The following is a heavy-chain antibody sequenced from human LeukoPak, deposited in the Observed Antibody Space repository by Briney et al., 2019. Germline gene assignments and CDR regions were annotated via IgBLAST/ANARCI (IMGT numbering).Heavy chain of an antibody. Sequence: GGSLRLSCAASGFTFSSYSMNWVRQAPGKGLEWVSSISSSSSYIYYADSVKGRFTISRDNAKNSLYLQMNSLRAEDTAVYYCARDRGYYGSGSPYYFDYWGQGTLVTVSS. CDR3: ARDRGYYGSGSPYYFDY. CDR2: ISSSSSYI. V-gene: IGHV3-21*01. J-gene: IGHJ4*02. CDR1: GFTFSSYS. D-gene: IGHD3-10*01.